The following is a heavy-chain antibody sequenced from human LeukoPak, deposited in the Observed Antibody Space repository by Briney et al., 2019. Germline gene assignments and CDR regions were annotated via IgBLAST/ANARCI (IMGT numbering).Heavy chain of an antibody. V-gene: IGHV1-2*02. J-gene: IGHJ5*02. CDR3: ARDSNWNYGGGNWFDP. CDR1: GYTFTGYY. CDR2: INPNSGGT. D-gene: IGHD1-7*01. Sequence: ASVKVSCKASGYTFTGYYMHWVRQAPGQGLEWMGWINPNSGGTNYAQKFQGRVTMTRDTSISTAYMELSRLRSDDTAVYYCARDSNWNYGGGNWFDPWGQGTLVTVSS.